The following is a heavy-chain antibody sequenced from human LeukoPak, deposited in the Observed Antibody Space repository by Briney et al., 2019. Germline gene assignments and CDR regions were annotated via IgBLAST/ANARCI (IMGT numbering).Heavy chain of an antibody. J-gene: IGHJ4*02. V-gene: IGHV1-69*04. Sequence: ASVKVSCKASGGTFSSYAISGVRQAPGQGLEWRGRIIPILGIANYAQKFQGRVTITGDKSASTAYRELSSLRSEDTAIYYCERGPGSPDCTSPSCYLEAQLRLLLDYWGQGPLVTVSS. D-gene: IGHD2-2*01. CDR1: GGTFSSYA. CDR3: ERGPGSPDCTSPSCYLEAQLRLLLDY. CDR2: IIPILGIA.